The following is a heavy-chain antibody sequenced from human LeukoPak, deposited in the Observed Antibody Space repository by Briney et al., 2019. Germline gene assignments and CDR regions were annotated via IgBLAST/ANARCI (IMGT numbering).Heavy chain of an antibody. CDR2: ISSSSSYI. CDR3: ARGGEDIVVVPAAMGGDWFDH. CDR1: GFTFSSYS. J-gene: IGHJ5*02. D-gene: IGHD2-2*01. V-gene: IGHV3-21*01. Sequence: SGGSLRLSCAASGFTFSSYSMNWVRQAPGKGLEWVSSISSSSSYIYYADSVKGRFTISRDNAKNSLYLQMNSLRAEDTAVYYCARGGEDIVVVPAAMGGDWFDHWGQGTLVTVSS.